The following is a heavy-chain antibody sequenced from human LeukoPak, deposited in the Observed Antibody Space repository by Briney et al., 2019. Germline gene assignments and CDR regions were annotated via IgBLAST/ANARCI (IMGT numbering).Heavy chain of an antibody. CDR1: GFTFSSYT. J-gene: IGHJ4*02. D-gene: IGHD7-27*01. V-gene: IGHV3-23*01. CDR2: ITTGGPNT. CDR3: AKDGGLWVSAHWGDS. Sequence: GGSLRLSCPASGFTFSSYTMSWVRQAPGKGRKWVSTITTGGPNTYYADSVKGRFTVSRDDSKNTLYLQMNSLRAEDTAVYYCAKDGGLWVSAHWGDSWGRGTLVTVSS.